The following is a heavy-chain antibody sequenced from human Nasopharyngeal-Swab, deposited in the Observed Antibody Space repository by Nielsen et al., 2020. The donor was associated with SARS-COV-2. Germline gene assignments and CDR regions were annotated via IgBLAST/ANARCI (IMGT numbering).Heavy chain of an antibody. V-gene: IGHV7-4-1*02. CDR2: FNTNTGNP. D-gene: IGHD6-13*01. CDR3: ARAFVSNWPYYYYDMDV. Sequence: VRQAPGQGLEWLGWFNTNTGNPTYAQGFTGPFVFSLDTSVSTAYLQISSLKAEDTAVYYCARAFVSNWPYYYYDMDVWGQGTTVTVSS. J-gene: IGHJ6*02.